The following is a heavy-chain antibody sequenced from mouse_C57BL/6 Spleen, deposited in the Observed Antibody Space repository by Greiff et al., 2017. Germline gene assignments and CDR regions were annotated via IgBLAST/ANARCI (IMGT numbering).Heavy chain of an antibody. Sequence: VHLQQSVAELVRPGASVKLSCTASGFSFTTTYMHWVKQRPEQGLEWIGRIDPANGNTKYAPKFQGKDTITADTSSTTAYLQLSSLTSEGTAVYYCARSGYINPYYAMDDWGQGTSVTVSS. CDR3: ARSGYINPYYAMDD. CDR1: GFSFTTTY. J-gene: IGHJ4*01. V-gene: IGHV14-3*01. CDR2: IDPANGNT. D-gene: IGHD3-1*01.